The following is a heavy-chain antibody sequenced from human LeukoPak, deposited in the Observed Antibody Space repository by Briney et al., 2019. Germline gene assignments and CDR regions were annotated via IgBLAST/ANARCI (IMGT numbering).Heavy chain of an antibody. CDR3: ARDATTVTTYTNGFDY. J-gene: IGHJ4*02. Sequence: PGRSLRLSCAASGFTFGSYAMHWVRQAPGKGLEWVAVISYDGSNKYYADSVKGRFTISRDNSKNTLYLQMNSLRAEDTAVYYCARDATTVTTYTNGFDYWGQGTLVTVSS. D-gene: IGHD4-11*01. CDR1: GFTFGSYA. CDR2: ISYDGSNK. V-gene: IGHV3-30*01.